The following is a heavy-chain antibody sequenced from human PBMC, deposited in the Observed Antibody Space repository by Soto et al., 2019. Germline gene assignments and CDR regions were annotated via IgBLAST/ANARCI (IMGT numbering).Heavy chain of an antibody. V-gene: IGHV4-39*01. CDR3: ARLDPDHGSGSYLIGY. Sequence: PSETLSLTCTVSGGSISSSSYYWGWIRQPPGKGLEWIGSIYYSGSTYYNPSLKSRVTISVDTSKNQFSLKLSSVTAADTAVYYCARLDPDHGSGSYLIGYWGQGTLVNVSS. CDR2: IYYSGST. CDR1: GGSISSSSYY. D-gene: IGHD3-10*01. J-gene: IGHJ4*02.